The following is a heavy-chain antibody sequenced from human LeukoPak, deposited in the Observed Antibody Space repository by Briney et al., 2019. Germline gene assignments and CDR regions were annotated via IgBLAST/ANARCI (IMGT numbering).Heavy chain of an antibody. CDR3: VKEITPQVAHAIDP. V-gene: IGHV3-30*18. J-gene: IGHJ5*02. CDR1: GFTFSNYG. CDR2: ISFDGRLM. D-gene: IGHD1-14*01. Sequence: GWSLRLSCAASGFTFSNYGMQWVRQAPGKGLEWVGAISFDGRLMFYGDSVKGRFIISRDNSKNTLYLQMNTLRAEDTAIYYCVKEITPQVAHAIDPWGQGTLVTVSS.